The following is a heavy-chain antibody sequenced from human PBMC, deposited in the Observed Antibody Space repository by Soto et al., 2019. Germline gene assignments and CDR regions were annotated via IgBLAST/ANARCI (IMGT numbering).Heavy chain of an antibody. V-gene: IGHV4-59*01. CDR3: ASAILNGYYRNGWWFDP. D-gene: IGHD3-9*01. Sequence: QVQLQESGPGLVKPSETLSLTCTVSGGSISSYYWSWLRQPPGKGLEWIGYIDYSGSTNYNPSLKSRVTISVDTSKNQFSLKLSSVTAADTAVYYCASAILNGYYRNGWWFDPWGQGTLVTVSS. CDR2: IDYSGST. J-gene: IGHJ5*02. CDR1: GGSISSYY.